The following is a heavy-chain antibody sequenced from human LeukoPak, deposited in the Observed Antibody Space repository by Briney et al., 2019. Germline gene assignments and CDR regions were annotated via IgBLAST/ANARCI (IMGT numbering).Heavy chain of an antibody. D-gene: IGHD1-26*01. CDR3: VAWGNSGNS. Sequence: GGPLSLSCAASGFTFSGHWMSWVRRAPAKGLEWVAHMNGDGSQIYYMDFAKGRFTISRDNAKNSLYLQMNGLRAEDTAVYYCVAWGNSGNSWGQGTMVIVSS. CDR1: GFTFSGHW. V-gene: IGHV3-7*01. CDR2: MNGDGSQI. J-gene: IGHJ3*01.